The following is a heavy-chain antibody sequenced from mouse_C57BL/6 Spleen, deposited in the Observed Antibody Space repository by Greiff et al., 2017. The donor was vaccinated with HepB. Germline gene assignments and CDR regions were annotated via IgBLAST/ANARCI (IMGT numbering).Heavy chain of an antibody. D-gene: IGHD1-1*01. J-gene: IGHJ2*01. V-gene: IGHV6-3*01. CDR1: GFTFSNYW. CDR3: TVEVTTVVATDY. Sequence: EVKLVESGGGLVQPGGSMKLSCVASGFTFSNYWMNWVRQSPEKGLEWVAQIRLKSDNYATHYAESVKGRFTISRDDSKSSVYLQMNNLRAEDTGIYYCTVEVTTVVATDYWGQGTTLTVSS. CDR2: IRLKSDNYAT.